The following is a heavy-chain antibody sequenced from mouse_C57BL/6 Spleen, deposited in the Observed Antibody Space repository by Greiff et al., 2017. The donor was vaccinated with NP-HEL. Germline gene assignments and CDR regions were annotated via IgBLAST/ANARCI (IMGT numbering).Heavy chain of an antibody. CDR1: GFTFSDYG. CDR2: ISSGSSTI. V-gene: IGHV5-17*01. J-gene: IGHJ3*01. Sequence: EVMLVESGGGLVKPGGSLKLSCAASGFTFSDYGMHWVRQAPEKGLEWVAYISSGSSTIYYADTVKGRFTISRYNAKITLFLQMTSLRSEDTAMYYCERDTNWGFAVWGKGTLVTV. D-gene: IGHD4-1*01. CDR3: ERDTNWGFAV.